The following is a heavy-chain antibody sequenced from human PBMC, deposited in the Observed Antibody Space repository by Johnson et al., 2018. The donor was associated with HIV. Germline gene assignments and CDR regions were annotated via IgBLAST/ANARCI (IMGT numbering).Heavy chain of an antibody. J-gene: IGHJ3*02. CDR3: ARVGQLARTHAFDI. V-gene: IGHV3-13*01. D-gene: IGHD6-13*01. CDR1: GFTFSSYD. CDR2: IGTAGDT. Sequence: MQLVESGGGLVQPGGSLRLSCAASGFTFSSYDMHWVRQATGKGLEWVSAIGTAGDTYYPGSVKGRFTISRDNSRNTVYLQMNSLGAEDTAGYYCARVGQLARTHAFDIWGQGTMVTVSS.